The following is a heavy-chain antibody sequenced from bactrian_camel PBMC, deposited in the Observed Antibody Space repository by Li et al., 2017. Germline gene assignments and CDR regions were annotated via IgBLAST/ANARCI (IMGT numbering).Heavy chain of an antibody. D-gene: IGHD1*01. CDR2: VRKDGTP. CDR1: AYILENCG. J-gene: IGHJ4*01. V-gene: IGHV3S60*01. Sequence: HVQLVESGGGEVQAGGSLKLSCAGSAYILENCGMVWYRQAKGKEEKLVSVRKDGTPVYEDTVKGRFTLSHDRSKKAVYLEMNSLKPEDTAVYYCAATGQMLSVAGCRTQGTQVTVS.